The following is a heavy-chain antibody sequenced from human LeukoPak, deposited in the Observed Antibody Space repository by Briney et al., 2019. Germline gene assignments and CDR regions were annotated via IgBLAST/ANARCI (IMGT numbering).Heavy chain of an antibody. J-gene: IGHJ2*01. CDR3: ARDPTDWWSRSGWYFDL. CDR2: ISTSSTFI. Sequence: GGSLRLSCVASAFTFSSYSMNWVRQAPGKGLEWVSSISTSSTFIYYADSVKGRFTISRDNAKNSLYPQMNSLRAEDTAVYYCARDPTDWWSRSGWYFDLWGRGTLVTVSS. D-gene: IGHD2-8*02. CDR1: AFTFSSYS. V-gene: IGHV3-21*01.